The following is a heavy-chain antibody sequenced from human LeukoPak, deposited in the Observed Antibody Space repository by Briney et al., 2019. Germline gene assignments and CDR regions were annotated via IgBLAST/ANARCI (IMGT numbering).Heavy chain of an antibody. CDR3: ARFYSSSSVGFDY. J-gene: IGHJ4*02. CDR2: ISSSSSTI. D-gene: IGHD6-6*01. Sequence: GGSLRLSCAASGFTFSSYSMNWVRQASGKGLEWVSYISSSSSTIYYADSVKGRFTISRDNAKNSLYLQMNSLRAEDTAVYYCARFYSSSSVGFDYWGQGTLVTVSS. CDR1: GFTFSSYS. V-gene: IGHV3-48*01.